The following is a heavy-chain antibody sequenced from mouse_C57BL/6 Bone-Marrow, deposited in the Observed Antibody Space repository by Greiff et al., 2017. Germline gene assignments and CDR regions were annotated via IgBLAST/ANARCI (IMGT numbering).Heavy chain of an antibody. CDR2: INPRNGGT. J-gene: IGHJ2*01. Sequence: QVQLKQPGTELVKPGASVKLSCKASGYTFTSYWMHWVKPRPGQGLEWIGNINPRNGGTNYNEKFKSKATLTVEQSSSTAYMQLSSLTSEDYAVYYCASTGTIDYWGQGTTLTVSS. CDR1: GYTFTSYW. CDR3: ASTGTIDY. V-gene: IGHV1-53*01. D-gene: IGHD2-14*01.